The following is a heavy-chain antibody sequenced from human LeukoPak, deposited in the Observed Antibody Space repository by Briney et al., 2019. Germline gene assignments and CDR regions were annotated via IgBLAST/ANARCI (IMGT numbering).Heavy chain of an antibody. V-gene: IGHV1-18*01. CDR2: IIVFNDNT. J-gene: IGHJ4*02. CDR3: ARGVKNYDFWSGYYLDY. CDR1: GYTFTSYG. D-gene: IGHD3-3*01. Sequence: GASVKVSCKASGYTFTSYGISWVRQAPGQGLEWMGWIIVFNDNTNYAQKLQGRVTMTTDTSTSTAYMELRSLRSDDTAVYYCARGVKNYDFWSGYYLDYWGQGTLVTVSS.